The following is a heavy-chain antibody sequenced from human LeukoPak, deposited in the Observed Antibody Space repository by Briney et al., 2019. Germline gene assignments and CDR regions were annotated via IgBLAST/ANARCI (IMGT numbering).Heavy chain of an antibody. V-gene: IGHV3-9*01. D-gene: IGHD5-24*01. CDR3: AKEGSRDGYNYLGRNYYFDY. Sequence: PGGSLRLSCAASGFTFDDYAMHWVRQAPGKGLEWVSGISWNSGSIGYADSVKGRFTISRDNAKNSLYLQMNSLRAEDTALYYCAKEGSRDGYNYLGRNYYFDYWGQGTLVTVSS. CDR2: ISWNSGSI. J-gene: IGHJ4*02. CDR1: GFTFDDYA.